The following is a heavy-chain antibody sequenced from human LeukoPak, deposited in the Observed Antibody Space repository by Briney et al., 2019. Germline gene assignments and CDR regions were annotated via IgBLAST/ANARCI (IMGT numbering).Heavy chain of an antibody. CDR2: INAGNGNT. V-gene: IGHV1-3*01. D-gene: IGHD4-17*01. CDR3: ARDPDYGDYYFDY. Sequence: ASVKVSCKASGYTFTSYAMHWVRQAPGQRLEWMGWINAGNGNTKYPQKFQGRVTITRDTSASTAYMELSSLRSEDTAVYYCARDPDYGDYYFDYWGQGTLVTVSS. J-gene: IGHJ4*02. CDR1: GYTFTSYA.